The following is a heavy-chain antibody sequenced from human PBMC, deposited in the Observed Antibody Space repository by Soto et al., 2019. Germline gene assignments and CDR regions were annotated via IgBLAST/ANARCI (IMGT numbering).Heavy chain of an antibody. CDR3: ARDGGRNSGGIDY. CDR1: GGTFSSYS. Sequence: QVQLVQSGAEVKKPGSSVKVSCKASGGTFSSYSINWVRQAPGQGLEWMGEIIPIFGTANYAQKFQVRVTITADESTSTAYMELSRLRSEDTAVYYCARDGGRNSGGIDYWGQGTLVTVSS. D-gene: IGHD1-26*01. V-gene: IGHV1-69*01. J-gene: IGHJ4*02. CDR2: IIPIFGTA.